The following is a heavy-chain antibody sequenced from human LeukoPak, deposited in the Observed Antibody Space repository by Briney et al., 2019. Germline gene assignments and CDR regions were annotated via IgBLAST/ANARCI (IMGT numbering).Heavy chain of an antibody. CDR1: GGSISSYY. J-gene: IGHJ5*02. V-gene: IGHV4-59*01. CDR2: IYYSGST. D-gene: IGHD6-13*01. CDR3: AKRGYSSSWYDDWFDP. Sequence: SETLSLTCTVSGGSISSYYWSWIRQPPGKGLEWIGYIYYSGSTNYNPSLKSRVTISVDTCKNQFSLKLSSVHAADTAVYYCAKRGYSSSWYDDWFDPGGQGTLVSVSS.